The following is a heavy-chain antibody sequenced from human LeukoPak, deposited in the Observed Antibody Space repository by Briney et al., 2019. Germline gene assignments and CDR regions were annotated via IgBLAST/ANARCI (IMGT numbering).Heavy chain of an antibody. CDR3: ASLDYDFWFRDAFDI. J-gene: IGHJ3*02. CDR1: GGTFSSYA. CDR2: IIPIFGTA. D-gene: IGHD3-3*01. V-gene: IGHV1-69*01. Sequence: SVKVSCKASGGTFSSYAISWVRQAPGQELEWMGGIIPIFGTANYAQKFQGRVTITADESTSTAYMELSSLRSEDTAVYYCASLDYDFWFRDAFDIWGQGTMVTVSS.